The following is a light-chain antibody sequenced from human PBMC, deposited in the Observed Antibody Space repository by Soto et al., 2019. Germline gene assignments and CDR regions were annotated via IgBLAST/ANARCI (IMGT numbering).Light chain of an antibody. CDR1: QSVSSN. J-gene: IGKJ1*01. CDR2: GAS. V-gene: IGKV3-15*01. CDR3: QQYNNWPLT. Sequence: EIVMTQSPATLSVSPGERATLSCRASQSVSSNLAWYQQKPGQAPRLLIYGASTRATGIPARSSGSGSGTEFTLTISSLQSEDFAVYYCQQYNNWPLTFGKGTKVDIK.